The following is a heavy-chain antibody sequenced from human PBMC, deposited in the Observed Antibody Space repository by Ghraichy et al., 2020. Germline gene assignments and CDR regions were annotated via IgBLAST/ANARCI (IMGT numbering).Heavy chain of an antibody. V-gene: IGHV4-39*01. J-gene: IGHJ6*02. CDR1: GDSITLSGYY. CDR2: IYSTGNT. Sequence: SETLSLTCTVSGDSITLSGYYWGWIRQPPGKELEWIGTIYSTGNTYYHPSLKSRVTLSVDTSKNQFSLKLTSVSAADTAVYYCARSSFHSYGMDVWGQGTTVTVSS. D-gene: IGHD6-6*01. CDR3: ARSSFHSYGMDV.